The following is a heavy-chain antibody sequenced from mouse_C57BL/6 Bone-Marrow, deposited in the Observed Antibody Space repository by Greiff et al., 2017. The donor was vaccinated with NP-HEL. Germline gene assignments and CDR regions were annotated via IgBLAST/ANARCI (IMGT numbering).Heavy chain of an antibody. D-gene: IGHD2-4*01. V-gene: IGHV1-26*01. J-gene: IGHJ3*01. CDR3: AREGYDYLFAY. CDR2: INPNNGGT. CDR1: GYTFTDYY. Sequence: VQLQQSGPELVKPGASVKISCKASGYTFTDYYMNWVKQSHGKSLEWIGDINPNNGGTSYNQKFKGKATLTVDKSSSTAYMELRSLTSEDSAVYYCAREGYDYLFAYWGQGTLVTVSA.